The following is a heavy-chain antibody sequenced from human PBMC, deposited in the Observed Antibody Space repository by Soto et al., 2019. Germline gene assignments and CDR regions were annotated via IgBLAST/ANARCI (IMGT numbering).Heavy chain of an antibody. Sequence: LRLSCAASGFTFNTYGMHWVRQAPGKGLEWVAFISYDGSNEYYTDSVKGRFTISRDNSKNTVFLQMNSLRGEDTAVYYCAKSLAVAAGWFDPWGQGAPVTVSS. CDR2: ISYDGSNE. D-gene: IGHD6-19*01. V-gene: IGHV3-30*18. CDR1: GFTFNTYG. CDR3: AKSLAVAAGWFDP. J-gene: IGHJ5*02.